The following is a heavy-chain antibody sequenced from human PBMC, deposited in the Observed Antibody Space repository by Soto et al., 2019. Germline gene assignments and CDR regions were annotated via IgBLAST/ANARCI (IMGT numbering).Heavy chain of an antibody. D-gene: IGHD6-13*01. CDR2: IYYSGST. V-gene: IGHV4-59*01. CDR3: AIDRLTEQQLGGYYYYGMDV. Sequence: SETLSLTCTVYGGSISNYYWSWIRQPPGKGLEWIGYIYYSGSTTYNPSLESRVTISVDTSKNQFSLKLTSVTAADTAVYYCAIDRLTEQQLGGYYYYGMDVWGQGTTVT. J-gene: IGHJ6*02. CDR1: GGSISNYY.